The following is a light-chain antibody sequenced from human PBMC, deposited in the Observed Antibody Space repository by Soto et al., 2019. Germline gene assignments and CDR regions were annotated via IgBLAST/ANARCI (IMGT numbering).Light chain of an antibody. Sequence: QSALTQPASVSGSPGQSITISCTGSSSDVGHSNHVSWYQQHPGKAPKLIIYGVTNRPSGISNRFSGSKSCSTASLTISGLQPEDEADYYCNSYTISTTYVFGTGTKVTVL. J-gene: IGLJ1*01. CDR2: GVT. CDR1: SSDVGHSNH. V-gene: IGLV2-14*03. CDR3: NSYTISTTYV.